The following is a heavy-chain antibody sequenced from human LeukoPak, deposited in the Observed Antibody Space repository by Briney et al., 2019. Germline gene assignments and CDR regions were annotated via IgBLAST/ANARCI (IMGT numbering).Heavy chain of an antibody. D-gene: IGHD1-1*01. CDR3: ARTRRNGKTGIGYYFDY. CDR2: IKQDGSEK. Sequence: GGSLRLSCAASGFTFSSYWMSWVRQAPGKGLEWAANIKQDGSEKYYVDSVKGRFTISRDNAKNSLYLQMNSLRAEDTAVYYCARTRRNGKTGIGYYFDYWGQGTLVTVSS. J-gene: IGHJ4*02. CDR1: GFTFSSYW. V-gene: IGHV3-7*01.